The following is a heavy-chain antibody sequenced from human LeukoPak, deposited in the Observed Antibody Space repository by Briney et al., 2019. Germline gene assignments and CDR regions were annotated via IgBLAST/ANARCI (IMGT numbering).Heavy chain of an antibody. V-gene: IGHV3-72*01. Sequence: GGSLRLSCAASGFTLSDYYMDWVRQAPGQGLEWVARTRKKAKGYTTEYAASVKGKFTISRDDSRNSVDLQMNSLITEDTAVYYCARAQSDSSGYYYVGDYWGQGTLVTVSS. D-gene: IGHD3-22*01. CDR2: TRKKAKGYTT. CDR1: GFTLSDYY. J-gene: IGHJ4*02. CDR3: ARAQSDSSGYYYVGDY.